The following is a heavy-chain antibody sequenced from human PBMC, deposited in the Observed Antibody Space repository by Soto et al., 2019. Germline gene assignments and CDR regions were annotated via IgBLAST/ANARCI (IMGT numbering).Heavy chain of an antibody. CDR3: ARLPGGSYGYYYYSMDV. D-gene: IGHD5-18*01. J-gene: IGHJ6*02. CDR2: ISYDGSNK. Sequence: PGGSLRLSCAASGFTFSSYAMHWVRQAPGKGLEWVAVISYDGSNKYYADSVKGRFTISRDNSKNTLYLQMNSLRAEDTAVYYCARLPGGSYGYYYYSMDVWGQGTTVTVSS. V-gene: IGHV3-30-3*01. CDR1: GFTFSSYA.